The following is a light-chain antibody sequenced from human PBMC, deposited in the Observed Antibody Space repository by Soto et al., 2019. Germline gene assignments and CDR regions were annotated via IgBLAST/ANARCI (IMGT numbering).Light chain of an antibody. J-gene: IGKJ2*01. CDR3: QQYNSYSYT. V-gene: IGKV1-5*01. CDR1: QSISSW. Sequence: DIQMTQSPSTLSASVGDRVTITCRASQSISSWLAWYQQKPGNAPKLLIYGASSLESGDPSRFSGSGSGTEFTLTISSLQPDDFATYYCQQYNSYSYTFGQGTKLEIK. CDR2: GAS.